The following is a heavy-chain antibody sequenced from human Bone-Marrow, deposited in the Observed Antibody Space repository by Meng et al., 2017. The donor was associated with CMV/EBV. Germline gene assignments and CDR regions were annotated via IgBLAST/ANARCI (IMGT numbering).Heavy chain of an antibody. V-gene: IGHV1-18*01. Sequence: ASVKVSCKASGYTFTSYGISWVRQAPGQGLEWMGWISAYNGNTNYAQKLQGRVTMTTDTFTSTAYMELRSLRSDDTAVYYCARGAWENCGGDCYSNWFDPWGQGTLVTVSS. J-gene: IGHJ5*02. CDR1: GYTFTSYG. CDR2: ISAYNGNT. CDR3: ARGAWENCGGDCYSNWFDP. D-gene: IGHD2-21*01.